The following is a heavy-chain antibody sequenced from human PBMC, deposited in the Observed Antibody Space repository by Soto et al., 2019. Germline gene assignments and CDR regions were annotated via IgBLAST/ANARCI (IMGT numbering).Heavy chain of an antibody. Sequence: EVQLVESGGGLIQPGGSLRLSCAASGFTVSSNYMSWVRQAPGKGLEWVSVIYSGGRTNYADSVKGRFTISRDNSNNTLYLQMNSLRAEDTAVYYCARDPGDYEAFEIWGQGTMVTVSS. V-gene: IGHV3-53*01. CDR3: ARDPGDYEAFEI. D-gene: IGHD4-17*01. CDR2: IYSGGRT. J-gene: IGHJ3*02. CDR1: GFTVSSNY.